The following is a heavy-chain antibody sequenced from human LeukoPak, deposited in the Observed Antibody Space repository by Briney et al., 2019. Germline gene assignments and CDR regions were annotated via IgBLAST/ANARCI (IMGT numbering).Heavy chain of an antibody. J-gene: IGHJ3*02. CDR1: GFTFSSYW. D-gene: IGHD3-22*01. CDR2: IKQDGSEK. V-gene: IGHV3-7*01. CDR3: ARDRMSYYYDSSGYSPDAFDI. Sequence: GGSLRLSCAASGFTFSSYWMSWVRQAPGKGLEWVANIKQDGSEKYYVDSVKGRFTISRDNAKNSLYLQMNSLRAEDTAVYYCARDRMSYYYDSSGYSPDAFDIWGQGTMVTVSS.